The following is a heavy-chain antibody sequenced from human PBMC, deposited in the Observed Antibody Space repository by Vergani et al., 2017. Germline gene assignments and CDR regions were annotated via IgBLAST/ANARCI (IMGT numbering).Heavy chain of an antibody. D-gene: IGHD3-22*01. CDR1: GGSISSSSYY. V-gene: IGHV4-61*05. Sequence: QLQLQESGPGLVKPSETLSLTCTVSGGSISSSSYYWSWILQPPGKGLEWIGYIYYSGSTNYNPSLKSRVTISVDTSKNQFSLKLSSVTAADTAVYYCARGGYYDSSGYYSIVEGDYWGQGTLVTVSS. CDR3: ARGGYYDSSGYYSIVEGDY. J-gene: IGHJ4*02. CDR2: IYYSGST.